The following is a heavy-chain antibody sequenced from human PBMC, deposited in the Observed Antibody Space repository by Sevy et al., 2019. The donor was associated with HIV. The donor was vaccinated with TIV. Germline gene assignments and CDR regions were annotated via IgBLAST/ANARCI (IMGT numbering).Heavy chain of an antibody. CDR1: GYTFTSNI. Sequence: ASVKVSCKASGYTFTSNIITWVRQAPGQGLQWMGWISVYNGDTKYAQKLQGRVTVTTDTSTSTAYMELRSLRSDDTAVYYCARTRCGGDCYSYRHYYYYDMDVWGQGTTVTVSS. J-gene: IGHJ6*02. D-gene: IGHD2-21*02. CDR3: ARTRCGGDCYSYRHYYYYDMDV. V-gene: IGHV1-18*04. CDR2: ISVYNGDT.